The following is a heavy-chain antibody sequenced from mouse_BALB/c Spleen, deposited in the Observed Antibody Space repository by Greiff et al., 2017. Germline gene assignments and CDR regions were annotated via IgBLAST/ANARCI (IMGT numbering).Heavy chain of an antibody. J-gene: IGHJ2*01. CDR1: GYAFTNYL. Sequence: QVQLQQSGAELVRPGTSVKVSCKASGYAFTNYLIEWVKQRPGQGLEWIGVINPGSGGTNYNEKFKGKATLTADKSSSTAYMQLSSLTSDDSAVYFCARDGNPFDYWGQGTTLTVSS. CDR2: INPGSGGT. V-gene: IGHV1-54*03. CDR3: ARDGNPFDY. D-gene: IGHD2-1*01.